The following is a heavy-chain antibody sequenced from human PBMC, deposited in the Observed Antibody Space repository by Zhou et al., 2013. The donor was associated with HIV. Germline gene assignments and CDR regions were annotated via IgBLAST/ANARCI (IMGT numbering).Heavy chain of an antibody. J-gene: IGHJ4*02. CDR2: IYYSGST. D-gene: IGHD2-15*01. Sequence: QVQLQESGPGLVKPSETLSLTCTVSGGSISSHYWSWIRQPPGKGLEWIGYIYYSGSTNYNPSLKSRVTISVDTSKNQFSLKLSSVTAADTAVYYCARVYREGGNPDYWGQGTLVTVSS. CDR1: GGSISSHY. V-gene: IGHV4-59*11. CDR3: ARVYREGGNPDY.